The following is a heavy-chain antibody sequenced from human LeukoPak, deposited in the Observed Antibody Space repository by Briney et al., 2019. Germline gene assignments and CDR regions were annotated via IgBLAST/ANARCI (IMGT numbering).Heavy chain of an antibody. CDR1: GGSISSGAYY. Sequence: PSETLSLTCTVSGGSISSGAYYWSWIRQRPGKGLEWIADIYYNGITHYNPSLKSRLTISMDTSKNQFSLKLNSVSAADTAVYFCATQILESSAERRWFDPWGQGTLVTVSS. V-gene: IGHV4-31*03. CDR2: IYYNGIT. CDR3: ATQILESSAERRWFDP. J-gene: IGHJ5*02. D-gene: IGHD3-22*01.